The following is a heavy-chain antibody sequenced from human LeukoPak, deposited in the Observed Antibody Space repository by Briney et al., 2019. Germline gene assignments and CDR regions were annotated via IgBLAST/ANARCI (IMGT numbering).Heavy chain of an antibody. Sequence: SETLSLTCTVSGGSISSYYWSWIRQPPGKGLEWIGYIYTSGSTNYNPSLKSRVTISVDTSKNQFSLKLSSVTAADTAVYYCARPYYYYYYMDVWGKGTTVTVSS. J-gene: IGHJ6*03. CDR2: IYTSGST. CDR3: ARPYYYYYYMDV. CDR1: GGSISSYY. V-gene: IGHV4-4*09.